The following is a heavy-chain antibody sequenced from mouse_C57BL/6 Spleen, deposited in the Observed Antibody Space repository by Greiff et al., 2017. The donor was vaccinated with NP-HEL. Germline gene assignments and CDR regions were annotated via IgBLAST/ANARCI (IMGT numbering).Heavy chain of an antibody. CDR2: IYPSDSET. V-gene: IGHV1-61*01. CDR1: GYTFTSYW. CDR3: AREGDGYFPFAY. Sequence: QVQLKQPGAELVRPGSSVKLSCKASGYTFTSYWMDWVKQRPGQGLEWIGNIYPSDSETHYNQKFKDKATLTVDKSSSTAYMQLSSLTSEDSAVYYCAREGDGYFPFAYWGQGTLVTVSA. J-gene: IGHJ3*01. D-gene: IGHD2-3*01.